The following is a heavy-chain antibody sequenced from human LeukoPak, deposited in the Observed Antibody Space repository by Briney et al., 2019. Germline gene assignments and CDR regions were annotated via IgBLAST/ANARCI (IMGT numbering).Heavy chain of an antibody. Sequence: GGSLRLSCAASGFTFSSYGMHWVRQAPGRGLEWVAAISFDGSNKYYADSVKGRFTIYRDNSKNTLYLQMNSLRAEDTAVYYCARDLALYSSSAPFDYWGQGTLVTVSS. V-gene: IGHV3-30*03. CDR1: GFTFSSYG. J-gene: IGHJ4*02. D-gene: IGHD6-6*01. CDR2: ISFDGSNK. CDR3: ARDLALYSSSAPFDY.